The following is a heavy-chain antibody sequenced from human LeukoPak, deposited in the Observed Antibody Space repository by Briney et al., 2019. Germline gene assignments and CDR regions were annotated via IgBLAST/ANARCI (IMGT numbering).Heavy chain of an antibody. J-gene: IGHJ4*02. D-gene: IGHD3-22*01. V-gene: IGHV3-23*01. Sequence: GGSLRLSCAVSGLTLSNSGMSWVRQAPGKGLEWVAGISDSGGRTNYADSVKGRFTISRVNPKNTLYLQMNSRRAEDTAVYFCAKRGVVIRVILVGFHKEAYYFDSWGQGALVTVSS. CDR1: GLTLSNSG. CDR3: AKRGVVIRVILVGFHKEAYYFDS. CDR2: ISDSGGRT.